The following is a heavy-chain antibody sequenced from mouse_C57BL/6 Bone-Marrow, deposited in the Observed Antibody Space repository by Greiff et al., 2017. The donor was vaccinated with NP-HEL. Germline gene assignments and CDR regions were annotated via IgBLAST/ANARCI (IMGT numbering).Heavy chain of an antibody. J-gene: IGHJ3*01. CDR3: ARKRVTTSRFAY. CDR1: GFSLTSYG. V-gene: IGHV2-2*01. CDR2: IWSGGST. D-gene: IGHD2-2*01. Sequence: QVQLQQSGPGLVQPSQSLSITCTVSGFSLTSYGVHWVRQSPGKGLEWLGVIWSGGSTDYNAAFISRLSISKDNSKSQVFFKMNSLQADDTAIYYCARKRVTTSRFAYWGQGTLVTVSA.